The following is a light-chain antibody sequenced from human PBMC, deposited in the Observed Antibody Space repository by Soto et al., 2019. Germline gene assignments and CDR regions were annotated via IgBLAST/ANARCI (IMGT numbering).Light chain of an antibody. V-gene: IGLV2-14*01. CDR1: SSDIGDYNY. Sequence: QSVLTQPASVSGSPGQSITISCVGTSSDIGDYNYVSWYQQHPGKVPKVIIYDVSNRPSGVSYRFSATKSGNTASLTISGLQAEDEADYYCCSYIRSLPLILGSGTNVTVL. CDR2: DVS. CDR3: CSYIRSLPLI. J-gene: IGLJ1*01.